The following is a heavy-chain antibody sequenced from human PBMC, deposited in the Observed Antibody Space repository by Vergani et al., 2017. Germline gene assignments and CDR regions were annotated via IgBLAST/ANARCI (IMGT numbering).Heavy chain of an antibody. J-gene: IGHJ6*02. CDR3: TTDPPLSAYYYGMDV. Sequence: EVQLVESGGGLVKPGGSLRLSCAASGFTFSNAWMSWVRQAPGKGLEWVGRIKSKTDGGTTDYAAPVKGRFTISRDDSKTTLYLQMNSLKTEDTAVYYCTTDPPLSAYYYGMDVWGQGTTVTVSS. V-gene: IGHV3-15*01. CDR2: IKSKTDGGTT. CDR1: GFTFSNAW.